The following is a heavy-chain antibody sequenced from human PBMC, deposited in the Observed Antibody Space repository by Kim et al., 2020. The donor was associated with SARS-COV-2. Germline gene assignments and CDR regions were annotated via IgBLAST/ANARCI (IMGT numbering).Heavy chain of an antibody. CDR3: ARSAHYCSSTSCWTNNYYYYGMDV. V-gene: IGHV5-51*01. CDR1: GYSFTSYW. CDR2: IYPGDSDT. Sequence: GESLKISCKGSGYSFTSYWIGWVRQMPGKGLEWMGIIYPGDSDTRYSPSFQGQVTISADKSISTAYLQWSSLKASDTAMYYCARSAHYCSSTSCWTNNYYYYGMDVWGQGTTVTVSS. J-gene: IGHJ6*02. D-gene: IGHD2-2*01.